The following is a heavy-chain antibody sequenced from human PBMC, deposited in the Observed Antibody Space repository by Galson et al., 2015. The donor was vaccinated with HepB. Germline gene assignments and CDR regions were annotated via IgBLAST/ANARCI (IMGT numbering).Heavy chain of an antibody. V-gene: IGHV3-21*01. CDR2: ISSSSSYI. CDR3: ARTRRQETYSSADY. CDR1: GFTFSSYS. J-gene: IGHJ4*02. Sequence: SLRLSCAASGFTFSSYSMNWVRRAPGKGLEWVSSISSSSSYIYYADSVKGRFTISRDNAKNSLYLQMNSLRAEDTAVYYCARTRRQETYSSADYWGQGTLVTVSS. D-gene: IGHD5-18*01.